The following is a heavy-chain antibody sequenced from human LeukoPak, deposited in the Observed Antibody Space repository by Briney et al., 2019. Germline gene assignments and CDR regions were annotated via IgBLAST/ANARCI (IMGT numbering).Heavy chain of an antibody. CDR2: IKQDGSEK. J-gene: IGHJ6*04. CDR1: GFTFSSYW. V-gene: IGHV3-7*01. D-gene: IGHD3-10*01. CDR3: ARDGSMVRGVIITDYGMDV. Sequence: GGSLRLSCAASGFTFSSYWMSWVRQAPGKGLEWVANIKQDGSEKYYVDSVKGRFTISRDNAKNSLYLQMNSLRAEDTAVYYCARDGSMVRGVIITDYGMDVWGKGTTVTVSS.